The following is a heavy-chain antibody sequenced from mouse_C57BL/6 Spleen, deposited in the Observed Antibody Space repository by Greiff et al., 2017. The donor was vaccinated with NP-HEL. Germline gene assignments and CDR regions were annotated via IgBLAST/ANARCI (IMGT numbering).Heavy chain of an antibody. J-gene: IGHJ4*01. D-gene: IGHD4-1*01. V-gene: IGHV1-69*01. CDR2: IDPSDSYT. CDR3: ARGETGTRYYAMDY. CDR1: GYTFTSYW. Sequence: QVQLQQPGAELVMPGASVKLSCKASGYTFTSYWMHWVKQRPGQGLEWIGEIDPSDSYTNYNQKFKGKSTLTVDKSSSTAYMQLSSLTSEDSAVYYCARGETGTRYYAMDYWGQGTSVTVSS.